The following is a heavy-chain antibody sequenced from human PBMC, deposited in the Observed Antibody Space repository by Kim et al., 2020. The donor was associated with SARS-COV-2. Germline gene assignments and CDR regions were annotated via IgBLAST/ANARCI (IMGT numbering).Heavy chain of an antibody. D-gene: IGHD3-10*01. Sequence: YADAVKGRFTISRDNAKNSLYLQMNSLRAEDTAVYYCARAGAITMYGMDVWGQGTTVTVSS. CDR3: ARAGAITMYGMDV. V-gene: IGHV3-11*06. J-gene: IGHJ6*02.